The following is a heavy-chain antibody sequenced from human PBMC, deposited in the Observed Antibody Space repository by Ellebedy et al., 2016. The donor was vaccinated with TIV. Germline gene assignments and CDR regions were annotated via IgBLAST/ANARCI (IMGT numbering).Heavy chain of an antibody. CDR1: GFTSSPYS. D-gene: IGHD7-27*01. J-gene: IGHJ3*02. CDR2: ISGSSLTK. Sequence: GESLKISCAASGFTSSPYSMNWVRQAPGKGLEWVSYISGSSLTKFYADSVKGRFTISRDNAESSLYLQMNSLTVEDTAVYYCARDMAWGNERMNDAFDIWGQGTMVTVSS. V-gene: IGHV3-48*04. CDR3: ARDMAWGNERMNDAFDI.